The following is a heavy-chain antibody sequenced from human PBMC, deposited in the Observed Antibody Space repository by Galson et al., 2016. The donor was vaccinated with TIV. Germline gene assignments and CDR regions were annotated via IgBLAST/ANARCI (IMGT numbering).Heavy chain of an antibody. CDR1: GYNFTNYW. CDR3: ARPHYGDGDY. Sequence: QSGAEVKKPGESLRISCKTSGYNFTNYWIIWVRQMPGRGLEWVGRIDPEDSYTEYSPSFQGHVIISTDKSIGTSYLQWSSLKASDTAIYYCARPHYGDGDYWGLGTLVTVSS. V-gene: IGHV5-10-1*01. D-gene: IGHD4-17*01. CDR2: IDPEDSYT. J-gene: IGHJ4*02.